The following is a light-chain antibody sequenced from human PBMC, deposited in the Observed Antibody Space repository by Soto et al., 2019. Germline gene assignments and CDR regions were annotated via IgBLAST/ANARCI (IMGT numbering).Light chain of an antibody. Sequence: DIQMTQSPSSRSASVVDRVTITFRASQRISTYLNWYQQKPGKAPKLLIYTASNLLSGVPSRFSASGSGTDFTLIISSLQPEDFATYYCQQSYSIEQPTFGGGTKVDIK. CDR3: QQSYSIEQPT. CDR2: TAS. J-gene: IGKJ4*01. V-gene: IGKV1-39*01. CDR1: QRISTY.